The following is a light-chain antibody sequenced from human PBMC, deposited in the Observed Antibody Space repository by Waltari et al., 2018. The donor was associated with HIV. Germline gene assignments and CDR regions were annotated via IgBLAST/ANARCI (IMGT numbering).Light chain of an antibody. CDR2: MVP. J-gene: IGLJ1*01. CDR3: CSFSAKPLF. V-gene: IGLV2-23*02. CDR1: GRDVGGYKL. Sequence: QSALTQPASVSGSPGQSITISCAGTGRDVGGYKLVSWYQHHPAKAPKLLIYMVPERPSVVSNRVSSSKAVDTASLTVSGLRPEDEADYCCCSFSAKPLFFGTGTTVTVL.